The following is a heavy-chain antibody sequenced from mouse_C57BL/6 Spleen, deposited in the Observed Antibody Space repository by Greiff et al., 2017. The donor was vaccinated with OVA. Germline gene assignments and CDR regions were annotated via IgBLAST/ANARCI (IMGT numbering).Heavy chain of an antibody. Sequence: EVKLMESGEGLVKPGGSLKLSCAASGFTFSSYAMSWVRQTPEKRLEWVAYISSGGDYIYYADTVKGRFTISRDNARNTLYLQMSSLKSEDTAMYYCTRGGWFRDYFDYWGQGTTLTVSS. CDR3: TRGGWFRDYFDY. CDR2: ISSGGDYI. CDR1: GFTFSSYA. J-gene: IGHJ2*01. V-gene: IGHV5-9-1*02. D-gene: IGHD2-3*01.